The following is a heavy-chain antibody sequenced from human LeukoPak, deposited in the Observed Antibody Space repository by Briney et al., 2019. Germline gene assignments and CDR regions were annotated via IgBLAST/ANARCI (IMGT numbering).Heavy chain of an antibody. Sequence: PGGSLRLSCAASGFTFSNYYMSWVRQPPGKGLEWVANIKQDGSAKYYVGSVKGRFTISRDNAKNSLYLQMNSLRAEDTAVYYCARDDGTVTTPDAFDIWGQGTMVTVSS. D-gene: IGHD4-17*01. CDR3: ARDDGTVTTPDAFDI. V-gene: IGHV3-7*03. CDR1: GFTFSNYY. CDR2: IKQDGSAK. J-gene: IGHJ3*02.